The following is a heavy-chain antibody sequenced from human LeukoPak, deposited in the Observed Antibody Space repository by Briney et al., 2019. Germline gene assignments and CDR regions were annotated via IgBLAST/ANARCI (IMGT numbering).Heavy chain of an antibody. J-gene: IGHJ5*02. CDR2: INPNSGGT. Sequence: GASVKVSCKASGYTFTGYYMHWVRQAPGQGLEWMGWINPNSGGTNYAQKFQGRVTMTRDTSISTAYMELSRLRSDDTAVYYCARDLGSSSWSTGSWFDPWGQGTLVTVSS. CDR3: ARDLGSSSWSTGSWFDP. V-gene: IGHV1-2*02. D-gene: IGHD6-13*01. CDR1: GYTFTGYY.